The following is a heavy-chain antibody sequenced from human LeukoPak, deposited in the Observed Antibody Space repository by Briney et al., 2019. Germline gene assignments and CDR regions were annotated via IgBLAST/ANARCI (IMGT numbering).Heavy chain of an antibody. J-gene: IGHJ4*02. Sequence: SETLSLTCTVSGGSISSYYWSWIRQPPGKGLEWIGYIYYSGSTNYNPSLKSRVTISVDTSKNQFSLKLSSVTAADTAVHYCARIKKDYYYDSSGYPYYFDYWGQGTLVTVSS. CDR2: IYYSGST. CDR3: ARIKKDYYYDSSGYPYYFDY. V-gene: IGHV4-59*01. D-gene: IGHD3-22*01. CDR1: GGSISSYY.